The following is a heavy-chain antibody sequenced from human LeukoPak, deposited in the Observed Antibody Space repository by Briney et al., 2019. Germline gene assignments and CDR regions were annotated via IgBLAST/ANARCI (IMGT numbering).Heavy chain of an antibody. CDR2: ISGSGGST. J-gene: IGHJ3*02. CDR3: AKDARSGSYYGEEGGYAFDI. V-gene: IGHV3-23*01. Sequence: VGSLRLSCAASGFTFSSYAMSWVRQAPGKGLEWVSAISGSGGSTYYADSVKGRFTISRDNSKNTLYLQMNSRRAEDTAVYYCAKDARSGSYYGEEGGYAFDIWGQGTMVTVSS. D-gene: IGHD1-26*01. CDR1: GFTFSSYA.